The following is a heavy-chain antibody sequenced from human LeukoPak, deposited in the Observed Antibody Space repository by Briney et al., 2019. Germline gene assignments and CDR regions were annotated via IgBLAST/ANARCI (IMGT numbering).Heavy chain of an antibody. CDR1: GGSFSGYY. CDR3: ARETYYYGSGSYYNVSGD. Sequence: PSETLSLTCAVYGGSFSGYYWSWIRQPPGKGLEWSGEINHSGSTNYNPSLKRRVTISVDTSKTQFSLKLSSVTAADTAVYYCARETYYYGSGSYYNVSGDWGQGTLVTVSS. V-gene: IGHV4-34*01. CDR2: INHSGST. D-gene: IGHD3-10*01. J-gene: IGHJ4*02.